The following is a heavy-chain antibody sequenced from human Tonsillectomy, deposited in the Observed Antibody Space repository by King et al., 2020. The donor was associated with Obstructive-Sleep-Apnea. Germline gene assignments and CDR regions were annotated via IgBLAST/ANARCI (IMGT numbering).Heavy chain of an antibody. CDR2: ISSSSSTI. Sequence: QLVQSGGGLVQPGGSLRLSCAASGFTFSSYSMNWVRQAPGKGLEWVSYISSSSSTIYYADSVKGRFTISRDNAKNSLYLQMNSLRAEDTAMYYCARESLGGYRPSWFDPWGQGTLVTVSS. CDR3: ARESLGGYRPSWFDP. V-gene: IGHV3-48*04. J-gene: IGHJ5*02. CDR1: GFTFSSYS. D-gene: IGHD1-26*01.